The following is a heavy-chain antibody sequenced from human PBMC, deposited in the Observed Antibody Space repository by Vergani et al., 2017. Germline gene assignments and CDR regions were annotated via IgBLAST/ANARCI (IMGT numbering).Heavy chain of an antibody. J-gene: IGHJ4*02. D-gene: IGHD3-22*01. Sequence: EVQLVESGGGFVQPGGSLKLSCAASGFTFSGSAMHWVRQASGKGLEWVGRIRSKANSYAKAYAESVKGRFTISRDDSKNMEYLQMSSLKSHDTAVYYCTATXNDGSGYYRAYFDYWGLGALVTVSS. CDR1: GFTFSGSA. CDR2: IRSKANSYAK. CDR3: TATXNDGSGYYRAYFDY. V-gene: IGHV3-73*01.